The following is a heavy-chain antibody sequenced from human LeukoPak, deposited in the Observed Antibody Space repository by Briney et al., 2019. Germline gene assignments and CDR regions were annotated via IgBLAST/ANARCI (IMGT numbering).Heavy chain of an antibody. CDR1: GDSISTYY. J-gene: IGHJ4*02. V-gene: IGHV4-59*01. D-gene: IGHD1-26*01. Sequence: SETLSLTCSISGDSISTYYWSWIRQPPGKGLEWIGYIYYSGSTNYNPSLKSRVTISVDTSKNQFSLKLSSVTAADTAVYYCARGGSSPPYSFDSGGQGPLVTVPS. CDR2: IYYSGST. CDR3: ARGGSSPPYSFDS.